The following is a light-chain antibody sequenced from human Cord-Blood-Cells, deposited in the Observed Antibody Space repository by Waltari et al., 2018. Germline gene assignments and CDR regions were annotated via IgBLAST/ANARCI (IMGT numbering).Light chain of an antibody. Sequence: QSALTQPASVSGSPGQSIPISCTGTSSVFGSYNLVPWYQQHPGKAPKLMIYEGSKRPSGVSNRFSGSKSGNTASLIISGLQAEDEADYYCCSYAGSSTWVFGGGTKLTVL. CDR3: CSYAGSSTWV. CDR1: SSVFGSYNL. V-gene: IGLV2-23*01. J-gene: IGLJ3*02. CDR2: EGS.